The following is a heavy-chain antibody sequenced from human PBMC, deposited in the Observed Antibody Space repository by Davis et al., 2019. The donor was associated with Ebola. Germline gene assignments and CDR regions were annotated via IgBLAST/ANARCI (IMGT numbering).Heavy chain of an antibody. V-gene: IGHV7-4-1*04. CDR2: INTNTGNP. Sequence: ASVKVSCKASGYRFTTYGIHWVRQAPGQGLEWMGWINTNTGNPTYAKGFTGRFVFSLDTSVNMAYLQISSLEAEDSAVYYCARDLALYVYDLWGQGTMVNVYS. CDR1: GYRFTTYG. CDR3: ARDLALYVYDL. J-gene: IGHJ3*01.